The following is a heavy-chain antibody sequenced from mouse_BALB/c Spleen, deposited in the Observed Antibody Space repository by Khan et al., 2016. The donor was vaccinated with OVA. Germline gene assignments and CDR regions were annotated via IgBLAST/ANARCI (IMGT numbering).Heavy chain of an antibody. D-gene: IGHD3-3*01. CDR1: GFSLSRYS. Sequence: QVQLKESGPGLVAPSQSLSITCTVSGFSLSRYSIHWVRQPPGKGLEWLGMIWVGGSADYNSALKSRLSISKDNSKSQVFLKMNSLQTDDTATYYCARNRDGGSYWYFDVWGAGTTVTVSS. CDR2: IWVGGSA. J-gene: IGHJ1*01. CDR3: ARNRDGGSYWYFDV. V-gene: IGHV2-6-4*01.